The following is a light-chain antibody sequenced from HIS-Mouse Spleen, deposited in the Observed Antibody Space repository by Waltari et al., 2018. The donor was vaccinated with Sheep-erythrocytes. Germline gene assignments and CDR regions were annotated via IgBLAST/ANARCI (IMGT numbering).Light chain of an antibody. CDR2: DVS. V-gene: IGLV2-11*01. J-gene: IGLJ1*01. Sequence: QSALTQPRSVSGSPGQSVTISCTGTSSDDGGYNYVSGYQQHPGKAPKLMIYDVSNRPSGVPDRFSGSKSGNTASLTISGLQAEDEADYYCCSYAGSYNHVFATGTKVTVL. CDR3: CSYAGSYNHV. CDR1: SSDDGGYNY.